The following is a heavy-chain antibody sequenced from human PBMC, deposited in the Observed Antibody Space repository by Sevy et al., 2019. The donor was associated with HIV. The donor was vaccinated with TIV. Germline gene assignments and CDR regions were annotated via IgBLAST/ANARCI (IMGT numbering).Heavy chain of an antibody. V-gene: IGHV3-30-3*01. J-gene: IGHJ5*02. CDR3: ARDQHDYGGNLRTGWFDP. CDR1: HYTFSSYT. CDR2: ISYDGSNK. D-gene: IGHD4-17*01. Sequence: GGSLRLSCAASHYTFSSYTMHWVRQAPGKGLEWVALISYDGSNKYYADSVKGRFTISRDNSKNTLYLQMNSLRAEDTAVYYCARDQHDYGGNLRTGWFDPWGQGTLVTVSS.